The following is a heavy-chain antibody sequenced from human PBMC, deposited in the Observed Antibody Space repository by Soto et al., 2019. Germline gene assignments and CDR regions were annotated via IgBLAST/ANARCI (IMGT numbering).Heavy chain of an antibody. CDR1: GFTFDNYA. V-gene: IGHV3-23*01. Sequence: GGSLRLSCAASGFTFDNYAMSWVRQAPGKGLEWVSSISGGTTNYAGSVKGRFTFSRDNSKNTLYLQLNSLRAEDTALYYCARTARDLLGALDYWGQGTLVTVSS. CDR2: ISGGTT. J-gene: IGHJ4*02. D-gene: IGHD1-26*01. CDR3: ARTARDLLGALDY.